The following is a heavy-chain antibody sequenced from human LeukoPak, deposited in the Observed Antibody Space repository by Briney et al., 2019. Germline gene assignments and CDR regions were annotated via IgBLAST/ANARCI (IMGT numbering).Heavy chain of an antibody. CDR1: GFTFSSYW. Sequence: AGGSLRLSCAASGFTFSSYWMHWVRRPPGKGLVWVSHINPDARTTTYADSVKGRFTISRDNSKNTLYLQMNSLRAEDTAVYYCARVGGYYYDSDDAFDIWGQGTMVTVSS. J-gene: IGHJ3*02. V-gene: IGHV3-74*01. D-gene: IGHD3-22*01. CDR2: INPDARTT. CDR3: ARVGGYYYDSDDAFDI.